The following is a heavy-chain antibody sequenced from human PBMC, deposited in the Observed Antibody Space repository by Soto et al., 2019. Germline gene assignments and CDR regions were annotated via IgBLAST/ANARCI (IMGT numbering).Heavy chain of an antibody. J-gene: IGHJ5*02. Sequence: SETLSLTCAVSGGSISSCGYSWSWIRQPPGKGLEWIGYIYHSGSTYYNPSLKRRVTISVDRSKDHFSLKLSSVTAADTAVYYCARAWVVRGVRFDPWGQGTLVTVSS. CDR2: IYHSGST. D-gene: IGHD3-10*01. V-gene: IGHV4-30-2*01. CDR3: ARAWVVRGVRFDP. CDR1: GGSISSCGYS.